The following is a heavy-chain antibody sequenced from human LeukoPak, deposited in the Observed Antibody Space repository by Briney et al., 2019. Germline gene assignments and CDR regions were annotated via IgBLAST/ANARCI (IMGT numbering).Heavy chain of an antibody. V-gene: IGHV4-59*08. J-gene: IGHJ6*03. Sequence: SETLSLSCTVSGGSIYGYNWRWLRQPPGKGLEWIGFIYYSGSINYNPSLKSRVTISVDTSKKQFSLKLSPVTAADTAEYYCTRGLGGSFFRYYYYLAVWGKGTTVTVSS. CDR2: IYYSGSI. D-gene: IGHD1-26*01. CDR1: GGSIYGYN. CDR3: TRGLGGSFFRYYYYLAV.